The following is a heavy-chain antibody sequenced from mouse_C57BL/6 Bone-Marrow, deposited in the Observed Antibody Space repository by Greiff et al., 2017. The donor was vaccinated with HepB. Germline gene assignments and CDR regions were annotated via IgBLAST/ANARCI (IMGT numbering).Heavy chain of an antibody. CDR3: ARRGYYDYDGYYYAMDY. V-gene: IGHV1-9*01. CDR2: ILPGSGST. D-gene: IGHD2-4*01. CDR1: GYTFTGYW. J-gene: IGHJ4*01. Sequence: QVQLKESGAELMKPGASVKLSCKATGYTFTGYWIEWVKQRPGHGLEWIGEILPGSGSTNYNEKFKGKATFTADTSSNTAYMQLSSLTTEDSAIYYCARRGYYDYDGYYYAMDYWGQGTSVTVSS.